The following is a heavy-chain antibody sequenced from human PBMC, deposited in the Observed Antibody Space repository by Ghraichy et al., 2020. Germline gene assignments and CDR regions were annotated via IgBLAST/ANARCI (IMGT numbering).Heavy chain of an antibody. J-gene: IGHJ4*02. CDR3: VRGFKFGYLNYFDY. Sequence: GSLRLSCAVYGGSFSGYYWSWIRQPPGKGLEWIGEINHSGSTNYNPSLKSRVTISVDTSKNQFSLKLSSVTAADTAVYYCVRGFKFGYLNYFDYWGQGTLVTVSS. CDR1: GGSFSGYY. D-gene: IGHD3-22*01. V-gene: IGHV4-34*01. CDR2: INHSGST.